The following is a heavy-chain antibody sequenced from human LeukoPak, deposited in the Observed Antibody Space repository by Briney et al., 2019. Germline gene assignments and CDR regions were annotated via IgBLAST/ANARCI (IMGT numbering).Heavy chain of an antibody. D-gene: IGHD2-8*01. CDR3: ARLTWICSNGVCYSGFDY. Sequence: GGSLRLSCAASGFNFSNYWIHWVRQSPGKGLVWVSCVNSDGSSTSYADSVRGRFTISRDNAKDTLYLQMNSLRVEDTAVYYCARLTWICSNGVCYSGFDYWGQGTLVTVSS. J-gene: IGHJ4*02. CDR1: GFNFSNYW. CDR2: VNSDGSST. V-gene: IGHV3-74*01.